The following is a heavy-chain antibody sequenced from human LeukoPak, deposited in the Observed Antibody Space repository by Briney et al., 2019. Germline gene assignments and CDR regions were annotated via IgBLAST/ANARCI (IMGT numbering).Heavy chain of an antibody. D-gene: IGHD3-10*01. CDR1: GGSISSSSYY. Sequence: SETLSLTCTVSGGSISSSSYYWGWIRQPPGKGLEWIGSIYYSGSTYYNPSLKSRVTISVDTSKNQFSLKLSSVTAADTAVYYCASRNFGEFSYWGQGTLVTVPS. J-gene: IGHJ4*02. CDR3: ASRNFGEFSY. V-gene: IGHV4-39*01. CDR2: IYYSGST.